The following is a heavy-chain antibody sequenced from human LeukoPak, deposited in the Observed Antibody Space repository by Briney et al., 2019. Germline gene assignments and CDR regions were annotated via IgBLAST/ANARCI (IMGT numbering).Heavy chain of an antibody. CDR3: ARIVVPAAILNWFDP. CDR2: IYHSGST. J-gene: IGHJ5*02. CDR1: GYSISSGYY. Sequence: PSETLSLTCTVSGYSISSGYYWGWIRQPPGKGLEWIGSIYHSGSTYYNPSLKSRVTISVDTSKNQFSLKLSPVTAADTAVYYCARIVVPAAILNWFDPWGQGTLVTVSS. V-gene: IGHV4-38-2*02. D-gene: IGHD2-2*02.